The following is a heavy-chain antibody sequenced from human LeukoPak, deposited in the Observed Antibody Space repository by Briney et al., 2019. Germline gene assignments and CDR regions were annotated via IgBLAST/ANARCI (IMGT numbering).Heavy chain of an antibody. CDR1: GGSISSGDYY. CDR2: IHYSGST. J-gene: IGHJ5*02. D-gene: IGHD1-1*01. CDR3: ARDGNWNDAYNWFDP. Sequence: SETLSLTCTVSGGSISSGDYYWSWIRQPPGKGLEWIGYIHYSGSTYYNPSLKSRVTISVDASKNQFSLKLSSVTAADTALYYCARDGNWNDAYNWFDPWGQGTLVTVSS. V-gene: IGHV4-30-4*01.